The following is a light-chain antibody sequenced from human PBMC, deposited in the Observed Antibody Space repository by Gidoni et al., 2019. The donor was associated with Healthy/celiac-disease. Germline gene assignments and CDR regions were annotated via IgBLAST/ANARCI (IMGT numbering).Light chain of an antibody. CDR1: QSISSY. Sequence: DIQMTQSPSSLSASVGDRVTITCRASQSISSYLNWHQQKPGKAPKILIYAASSLQRGVPSRFSGSGSGTDFTLTISSLQPEDFATYHCQQSYSTQRTFGQGTKVEIK. CDR3: QQSYSTQRT. J-gene: IGKJ1*01. CDR2: AAS. V-gene: IGKV1-39*01.